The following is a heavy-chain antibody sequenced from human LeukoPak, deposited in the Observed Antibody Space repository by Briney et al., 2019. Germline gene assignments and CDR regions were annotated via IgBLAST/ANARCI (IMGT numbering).Heavy chain of an antibody. CDR1: GFTFSSYS. Sequence: GGSLRLSCAASGFTFSSYSMNWVRQAPGKGLEWISSISSSSSYIYYPDSVKGRFTISRDNAKNSLYLQMNSLRAEDTAVYYCAITGSYYCWGQGTLVTVSS. CDR2: ISSSSSYI. CDR3: AITGSYYC. D-gene: IGHD1-26*01. J-gene: IGHJ4*02. V-gene: IGHV3-21*01.